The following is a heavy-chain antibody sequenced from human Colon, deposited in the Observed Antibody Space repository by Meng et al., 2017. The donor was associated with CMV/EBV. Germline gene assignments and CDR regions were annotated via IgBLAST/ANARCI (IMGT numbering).Heavy chain of an antibody. J-gene: IGHJ4*02. D-gene: IGHD3-22*01. CDR1: GFNFGLHT. CDR3: AKPRYHDDTSGEFDY. Sequence: GESLKISCAASGFNFGLHTMNWLRQAPGKGLEWVSVIYSGGSSTYYADSVKGRFTISRDNSKNTLYLQMNSLRAEDTAVYYCAKPRYHDDTSGEFDYWGQGTLVTVSS. CDR2: IYSGGSST. V-gene: IGHV3-23*03.